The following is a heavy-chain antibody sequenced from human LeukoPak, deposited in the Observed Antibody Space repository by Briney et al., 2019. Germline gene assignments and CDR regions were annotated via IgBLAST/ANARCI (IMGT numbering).Heavy chain of an antibody. V-gene: IGHV3-21*01. J-gene: IGHJ3*02. CDR3: ASSYYYDSSGYSWHAFDI. CDR2: ISGSSTYI. CDR1: GFTFSSYS. D-gene: IGHD3-22*01. Sequence: GGSLRLSCAASGFTFSSYSMNWVRQAPGKGLEWVSSISGSSTYIYYADSVKGRFTISRDNAKNSLYLQMNSLSAEDTAIYYCASSYYYDSSGYSWHAFDIWGQGTMATVSS.